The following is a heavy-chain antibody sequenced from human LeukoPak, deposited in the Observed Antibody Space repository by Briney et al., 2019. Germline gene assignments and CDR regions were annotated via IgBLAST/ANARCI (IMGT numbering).Heavy chain of an antibody. J-gene: IGHJ1*01. CDR3: AILPDYIAVAATEH. V-gene: IGHV4-34*01. CDR1: GGSFSGYY. Sequence: PSETLSLTCAVYGGSFSGYYWSWIRQPPGKGLEWIGEINHSGSTNYNPSLKSRVTISVDTSKNQFSLKLSSVTAADTAVYYCAILPDYIAVAATEHWGQGTLVTVSS. D-gene: IGHD6-19*01. CDR2: INHSGST.